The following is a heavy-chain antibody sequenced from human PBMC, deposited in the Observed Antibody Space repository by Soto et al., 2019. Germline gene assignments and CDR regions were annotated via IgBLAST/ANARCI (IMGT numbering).Heavy chain of an antibody. CDR3: VRAAYCSGGSCYPGTCGMDV. CDR2: ISSSGTTI. V-gene: IGHV3-48*03. Sequence: HPGGSLRLACAASGFTFSSYEMNWVRQAPGKGMEWVSYISSSGTTIYYADSVKGRFTISRDNAKNSLYLQMNSLRAEDTAVNYCVRAAYCSGGSCYPGTCGMDVWGQGTTVTVSS. J-gene: IGHJ6*02. CDR1: GFTFSSYE. D-gene: IGHD2-15*01.